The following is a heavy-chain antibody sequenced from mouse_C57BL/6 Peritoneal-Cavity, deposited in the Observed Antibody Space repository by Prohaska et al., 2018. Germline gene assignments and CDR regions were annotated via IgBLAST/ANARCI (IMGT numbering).Heavy chain of an antibody. CDR2: IDPGDGES. J-gene: IGHJ2*01. V-gene: IGHV14-2*01. Sequence: GKPGASVKLSCTASGFNIKDYYMHWVKQRTEQGLELIGRIDPGDGESNYAQKFQAKATITAETSSNSAYLQLSSLTSEDTAVYYGARNDGYFDYWGQGTTLTVSS. D-gene: IGHD2-3*01. CDR3: ARNDGYFDY. CDR1: GFNIKDYY.